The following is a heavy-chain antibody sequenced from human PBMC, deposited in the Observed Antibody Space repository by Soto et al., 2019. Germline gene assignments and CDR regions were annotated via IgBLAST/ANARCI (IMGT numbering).Heavy chain of an antibody. CDR2: ISGSGGST. CDR1: GFTFSSYA. CDR3: ATPYCSSSGCYTLEYYYYGMDV. J-gene: IGHJ6*02. D-gene: IGHD2-2*02. Sequence: GGSLRLSCAASGFTFSSYAMSWVRQAPGKGLEWVSAISGSGGSTYYEDSVNGRFTISRDNSKNTLYLQMNSLRAEDTAVYYCATPYCSSSGCYTLEYYYYGMDVWGQGTTVTVSS. V-gene: IGHV3-23*01.